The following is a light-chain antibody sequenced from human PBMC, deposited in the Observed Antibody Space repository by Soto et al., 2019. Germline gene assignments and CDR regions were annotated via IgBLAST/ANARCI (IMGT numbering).Light chain of an antibody. V-gene: IGLV2-8*01. CDR3: SSYAGSNNFVT. CDR2: EVS. CDR1: SSDVGGYNY. Sequence: QSALTQPPSASGSPGQSVTISCTGTSSDVGGYNYVSWYQQHPGKAPKFMIYEVSKRPSGVPDRFSGSKSGNTDSLTVSGLQAEDEADYYCSSYAGSNNFVTFGGGTKVTVL. J-gene: IGLJ2*01.